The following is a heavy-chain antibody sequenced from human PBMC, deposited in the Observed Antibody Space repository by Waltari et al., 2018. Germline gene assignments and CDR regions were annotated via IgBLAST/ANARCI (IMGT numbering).Heavy chain of an antibody. CDR3: ASSRLYSSSWGY. CDR2: IYHSGST. J-gene: IGHJ4*02. D-gene: IGHD6-13*01. Sequence: QVQLQESGPGLVKPSETLSLTCAVSGYSISSGYYWGWIRQPPGKGLEWIGSIYHSGSTYYNPSLKSRVTISVDTSKNQFSLKLSSVTAADTAVYYCASSRLYSSSWGYWGQGTLVTVSS. V-gene: IGHV4-38-2*01. CDR1: GYSISSGYY.